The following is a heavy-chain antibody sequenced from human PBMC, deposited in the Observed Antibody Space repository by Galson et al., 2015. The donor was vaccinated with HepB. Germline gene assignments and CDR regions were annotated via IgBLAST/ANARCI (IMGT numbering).Heavy chain of an antibody. D-gene: IGHD3-10*01. CDR1: GFTFSSYW. CDR3: ARDGEYDC. CDR2: IKPDGSDK. Sequence: SLRLSCAASGFTFSSYWMTWVRQAPGKGLEWVASIKPDGSDKYYVDSVKGRFTMSRDNAKKSLYLQMNSLRAEDTAIYYCARDGEYDCWGQGTLVTVSS. J-gene: IGHJ4*02. V-gene: IGHV3-7*03.